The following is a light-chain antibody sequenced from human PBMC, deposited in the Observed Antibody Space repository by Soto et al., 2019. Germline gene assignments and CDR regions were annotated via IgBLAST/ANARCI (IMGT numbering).Light chain of an antibody. V-gene: IGKV1-5*01. Sequence: DIQMTQSPSTLSASVGDRVTITCRASQSISTSLAWYQQKPGKAPKLLIYDASNLESGVPSRFSGSGSGTEFTLTISSLQPDDYTTYYCQQYNTHWTFGQGTKVDI. CDR2: DAS. CDR3: QQYNTHWT. CDR1: QSISTS. J-gene: IGKJ1*01.